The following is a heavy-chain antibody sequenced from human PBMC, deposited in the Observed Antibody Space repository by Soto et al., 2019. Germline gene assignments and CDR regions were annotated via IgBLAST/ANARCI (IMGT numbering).Heavy chain of an antibody. V-gene: IGHV4-59*01. CDR2: IYYNGST. Sequence: QVQLQDSGPGLVKPSETLSLTCTVSGGSISSYYWIWIRQPPGRGLEWIGYIYYNGSTNYNPSLEGGVTISVDTSKNQFSLPLSSVTAADTGVYCWAGHPGGADYWGQGTLVTVSS. CDR1: GGSISSYY. D-gene: IGHD3-10*01. J-gene: IGHJ4*02. CDR3: AGHPGGADY.